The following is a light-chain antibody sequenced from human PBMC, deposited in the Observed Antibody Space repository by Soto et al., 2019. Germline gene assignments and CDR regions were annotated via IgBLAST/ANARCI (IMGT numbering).Light chain of an antibody. CDR1: QSVPRN. V-gene: IGKV3-11*01. CDR3: QQSSNWPPEIT. J-gene: IGKJ5*01. Sequence: EIVVTQSPASLSFSPGDRATLSCRASQSVPRNLAWYQQRPGQAPRLLIYDASSRATGIPDRFSGSGSGTDFILTISSLEPEDFAVYYCQQSSNWPPEITFGQGTRLEIK. CDR2: DAS.